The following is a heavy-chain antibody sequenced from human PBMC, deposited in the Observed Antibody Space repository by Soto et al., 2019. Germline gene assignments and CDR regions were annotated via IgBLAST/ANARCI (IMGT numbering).Heavy chain of an antibody. J-gene: IGHJ4*02. CDR3: ARERDGRFFYFDY. CDR1: GGSISSYY. V-gene: IGHV4-59*01. Sequence: SETLSLTCTVSGGSISSYYLSWIRQSPEKGLEWIGYVHNSGSTSYNPSLNSRVTISMDTSKNQFSLKLRSVTAADTAVYFCARERDGRFFYFDYWGQGTLVTVSS. CDR2: VHNSGST. D-gene: IGHD3-3*01.